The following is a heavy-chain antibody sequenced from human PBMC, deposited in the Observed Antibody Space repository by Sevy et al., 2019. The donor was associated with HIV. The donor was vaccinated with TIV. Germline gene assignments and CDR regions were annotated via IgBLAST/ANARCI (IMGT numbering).Heavy chain of an antibody. Sequence: GGSLRLSCVASGFTFSDYWMTWVRQAPGKGLEWVASINRDGSEKYPADSVKGRFTISRHNVKKSLFLKMNSLRVEDTAVYYCLRGGGGYWGQATLVTVSS. CDR2: INRDGSEK. CDR3: LRGGGGY. CDR1: GFTFSDYW. D-gene: IGHD2-15*01. V-gene: IGHV3-7*01. J-gene: IGHJ4*02.